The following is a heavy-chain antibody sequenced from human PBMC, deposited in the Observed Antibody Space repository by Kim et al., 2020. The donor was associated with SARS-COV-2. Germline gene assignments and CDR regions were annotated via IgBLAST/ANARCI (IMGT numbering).Heavy chain of an antibody. J-gene: IGHJ4*02. V-gene: IGHV4-31*02. D-gene: IGHD3-22*01. CDR3: ASSYYYDSSGYPD. Sequence: YHPSHKTRVTIALDTSKNQFSLKLSSVTAADTAVYYCASSYYYDSSGYPDWGQGTLVTVSS.